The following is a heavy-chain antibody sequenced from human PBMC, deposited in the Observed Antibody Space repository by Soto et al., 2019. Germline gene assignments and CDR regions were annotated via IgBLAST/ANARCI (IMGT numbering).Heavy chain of an antibody. CDR2: IYYSGST. CDR3: ARGSRFCTNGVCYHNWFDP. V-gene: IGHV4-59*08. CDR1: GGSISSYY. D-gene: IGHD2-8*01. Sequence: SETLSLTCTVSGGSISSYYRSWIRQPPGKGLEWIGYIYYSGSTNYNPSLKSRVTISVDTSKNQLSLKLSSVTAADTAVYYCARGSRFCTNGVCYHNWFDPWGQGTLVTVSS. J-gene: IGHJ5*02.